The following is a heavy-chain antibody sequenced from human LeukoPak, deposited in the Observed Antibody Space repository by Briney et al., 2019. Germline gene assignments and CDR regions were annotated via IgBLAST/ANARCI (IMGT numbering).Heavy chain of an antibody. D-gene: IGHD3-9*01. J-gene: IGHJ5*02. CDR2: ISSSGSTI. Sequence: GGSPRLSCAASGFTFSSYEMNWVRQAPGKGLEWVSYISSSGSTIYYADSVKGRFTISRDNAKNSLYLQMNSLRAEDTAVYYCARTYYDILTGYYRTSDWFDPWGQGTLVTVSS. CDR3: ARTYYDILTGYYRTSDWFDP. V-gene: IGHV3-48*03. CDR1: GFTFSSYE.